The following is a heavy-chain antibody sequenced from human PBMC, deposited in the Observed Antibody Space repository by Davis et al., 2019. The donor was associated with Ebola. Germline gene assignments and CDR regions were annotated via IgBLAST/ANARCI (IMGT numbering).Heavy chain of an antibody. J-gene: IGHJ5*02. CDR1: GGSISRGGYS. D-gene: IGHD5-24*01. V-gene: IGHV4-30-4*07. Sequence: SETLSLTCAVSGGSISRGGYSWSWLRPPPGTRLEGIGYLYYSGCTYYNPSLKSRVTRPVDTSKNPFSLKLSSVTAADTAGYYCARAQMGHGGGWFDPWGQGTLVTVSS. CDR3: ARAQMGHGGGWFDP. CDR2: LYYSGCT.